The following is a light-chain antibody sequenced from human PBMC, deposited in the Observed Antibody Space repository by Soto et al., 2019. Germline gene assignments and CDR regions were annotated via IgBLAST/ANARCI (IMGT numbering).Light chain of an antibody. V-gene: IGLV2-14*01. Sequence: QSALTQPASVSGSPGQSITISCAGTSGDVGDYNFVTWFQQHTGKVPKLIIYDVTDRPSGVSDRFSGSKSGNTASLTISGLLAKDEADYYCSSYTTINTMIFGGGTKLTVL. CDR1: SGDVGDYNF. CDR2: DVT. CDR3: SSYTTINTMI. J-gene: IGLJ2*01.